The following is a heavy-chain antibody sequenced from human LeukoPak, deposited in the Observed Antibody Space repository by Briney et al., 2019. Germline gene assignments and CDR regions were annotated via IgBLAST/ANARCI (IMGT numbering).Heavy chain of an antibody. Sequence: GGSLRLSCAASGFTFTNNFMSWVRQVPGKGLEWVANIKQDGSETTYADSVRGRFTISRDNAKNSLYLQMNSLRAEDTAVYYCARYFTYYYDSSGYLFDYWGQGTLVTVSS. V-gene: IGHV3-7*01. CDR3: ARYFTYYYDSSGYLFDY. CDR1: GFTFTNNF. CDR2: IKQDGSET. J-gene: IGHJ4*02. D-gene: IGHD3-22*01.